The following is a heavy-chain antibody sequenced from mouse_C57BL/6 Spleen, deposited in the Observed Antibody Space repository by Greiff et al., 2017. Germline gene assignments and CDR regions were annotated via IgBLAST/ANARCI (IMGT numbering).Heavy chain of an antibody. D-gene: IGHD1-1*01. V-gene: IGHV1-55*01. CDR3: ARSHYGRGDWFAY. CDR1: GYTFTSYW. CDR2: IYPGSGST. Sequence: QVQLQQPGAELVKPGASVKMSCKASGYTFTSYWITWVKQRLGQGLEWIGDIYPGSGSTNYNEKFKSKATLTVDTSSSTAYMQLSSLTSEDSAVYYCARSHYGRGDWFAYWGQGTLVTVSA. J-gene: IGHJ3*01.